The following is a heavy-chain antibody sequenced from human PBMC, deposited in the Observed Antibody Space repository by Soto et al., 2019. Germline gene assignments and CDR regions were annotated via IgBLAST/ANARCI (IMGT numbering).Heavy chain of an antibody. CDR2: IKPDESEK. D-gene: IGHD4-4*01. CDR1: GFTFSDSW. J-gene: IGHJ5*02. V-gene: IGHV3-7*01. CDR3: VRGGSNYAS. Sequence: EVQLVESGGGLVQPGGSLRLSCRASGFTFSDSWMTWVRQAPGKGLEWVARIKPDESEKKYADSVKGRFSISRDNAKNSMYLQMDRLRVEDTAVYYCVRGGSNYASWGQGTPVTVSS.